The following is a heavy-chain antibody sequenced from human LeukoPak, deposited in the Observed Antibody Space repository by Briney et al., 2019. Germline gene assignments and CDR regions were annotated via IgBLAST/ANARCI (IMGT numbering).Heavy chain of an antibody. J-gene: IGHJ4*02. Sequence: ASVKVSCKASGHTFTSYYMHWVRQAPGQGLEWMGIINPSGGSTSYAQKFQGRVTMTRDTSTSTVYMELSSLRSEDTAVYYCARDVGYCSSTSCYGYYHFDYWGQGTLVTVSS. D-gene: IGHD2-2*01. CDR1: GHTFTSYY. V-gene: IGHV1-46*01. CDR2: INPSGGST. CDR3: ARDVGYCSSTSCYGYYHFDY.